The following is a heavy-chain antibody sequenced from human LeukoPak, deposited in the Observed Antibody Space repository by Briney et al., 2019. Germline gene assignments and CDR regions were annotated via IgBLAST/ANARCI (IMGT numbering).Heavy chain of an antibody. J-gene: IGHJ4*02. D-gene: IGHD3-22*01. CDR2: IRSKAYGGTT. Sequence: GGSLRLSCTASGFAFGDYAMSWVRQAPGKGLEWVAFIRSKAYGGTTEYAASVKGRFTVSRDDSKSIAYLEMNSLKTEDTAVYYCTRERYGSGYYGYWGQGTLVTVSS. CDR1: GFAFGDYA. CDR3: TRERYGSGYYGY. V-gene: IGHV3-49*04.